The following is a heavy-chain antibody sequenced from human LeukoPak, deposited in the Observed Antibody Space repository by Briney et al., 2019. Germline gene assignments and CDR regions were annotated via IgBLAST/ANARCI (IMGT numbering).Heavy chain of an antibody. J-gene: IGHJ6*03. Sequence: SQTLSLTCAISGDSVSRNTAGWNWIRQSPSRGLEWLGRTYYRSKWYNDFAPSVRNRMTINPDTSKNQFSLQLNSVSPEDTAVYYCAREAAALNYYYYMDVWGKGTTVTISS. V-gene: IGHV6-1*01. D-gene: IGHD6-13*01. CDR1: GDSVSRNTAG. CDR3: AREAAALNYYYYMDV. CDR2: TYYRSKWYN.